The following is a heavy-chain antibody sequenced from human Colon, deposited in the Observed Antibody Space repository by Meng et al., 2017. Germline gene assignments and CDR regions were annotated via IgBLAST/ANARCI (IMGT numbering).Heavy chain of an antibody. CDR2: ISSSSSYI. Sequence: GGSLRLSCAASGFTFSSYSMNWVRQAPGKGLEWVSSISSSSSYIYYADSVKGRFTISRDNAKNSLYLQMNSMRAEDTAVYYCARFWGSNITISGVVIRGYYYGMDVWGQGTTVTVSS. D-gene: IGHD3-3*01. CDR3: ARFWGSNITISGVVIRGYYYGMDV. V-gene: IGHV3-21*01. CDR1: GFTFSSYS. J-gene: IGHJ6*02.